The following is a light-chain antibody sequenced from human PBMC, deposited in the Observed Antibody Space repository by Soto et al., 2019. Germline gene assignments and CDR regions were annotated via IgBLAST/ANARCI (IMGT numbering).Light chain of an antibody. Sequence: QSALTQPASVSGSPGQSSTISCTGTSSDVSGYNYVSWYQQHPGKAPKLMIYDVSNRPSGVSNRFSGSKSGNTASLTISGLQAEDEADYYCRSYTSSNTYVFGTGTKLTVL. V-gene: IGLV2-14*01. J-gene: IGLJ1*01. CDR3: RSYTSSNTYV. CDR2: DVS. CDR1: SSDVSGYNY.